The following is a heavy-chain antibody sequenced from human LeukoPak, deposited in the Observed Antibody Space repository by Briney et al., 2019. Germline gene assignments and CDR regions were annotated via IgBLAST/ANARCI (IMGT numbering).Heavy chain of an antibody. D-gene: IGHD4-11*01. V-gene: IGHV4-38-2*02. CDR3: ARDDYGNYADYYFDY. CDR1: GYSISHGYY. J-gene: IGHJ4*02. CDR2: MYHTGTT. Sequence: SETLSLTCGVSGYSISHGYYWGWIRQPPGKGLEWIGSMYHTGTTYYNPSLKSRVTISIDTSKNLFSLNLSSVTAADTAVYYCARDDYGNYADYYFDYWGQGILVTVSS.